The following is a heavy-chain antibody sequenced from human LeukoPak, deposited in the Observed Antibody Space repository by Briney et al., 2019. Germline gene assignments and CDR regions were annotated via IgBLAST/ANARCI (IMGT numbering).Heavy chain of an antibody. D-gene: IGHD1-1*01. Sequence: SETLSLTCAVYGGYYWSWIRQPPGKGLEWIANIYHSGTTFSNPTLTRRVTMSLDTSRNQFSLRLFSVSAADTAVYYCARLNEGEQNFDYWGLGTLVTVSS. J-gene: IGHJ4*02. V-gene: IGHV4-34*01. CDR3: ARLNEGEQNFDY. CDR2: IYHSGTT. CDR1: GGYY.